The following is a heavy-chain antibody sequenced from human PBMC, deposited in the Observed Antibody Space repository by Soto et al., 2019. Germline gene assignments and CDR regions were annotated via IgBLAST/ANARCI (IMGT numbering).Heavy chain of an antibody. J-gene: IGHJ6*02. CDR2: ISYDGSNK. Sequence: QVQLVESGGGVVQPGRSLRLSCAASGFTFSSYGMHWVRQAPGKGLEWVAVISYDGSNKYYADSVKGRFTISRDNSKNTLYLQMNSLRAEDTAVYYCAKDTGDYHYYGMDVWGQGTTVTVSS. D-gene: IGHD1-26*01. CDR1: GFTFSSYG. CDR3: AKDTGDYHYYGMDV. V-gene: IGHV3-30*18.